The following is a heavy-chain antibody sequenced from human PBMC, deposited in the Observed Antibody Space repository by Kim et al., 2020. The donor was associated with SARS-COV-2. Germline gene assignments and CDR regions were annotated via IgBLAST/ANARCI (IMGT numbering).Heavy chain of an antibody. J-gene: IGHJ5*02. CDR3: AKAYCSSTSCLNWFDP. D-gene: IGHD2-2*01. CDR2: ISWNSGSI. CDR1: GFTFDDYA. Sequence: GGSLRLSCAASGFTFDDYAMHWVRQAPGKGLEWVSGISWNSGSIGYADSVKGRFTISRDNAKNSLYLQMNSLRAEDTALYYCAKAYCSSTSCLNWFDPWGQGTLVTVSS. V-gene: IGHV3-9*01.